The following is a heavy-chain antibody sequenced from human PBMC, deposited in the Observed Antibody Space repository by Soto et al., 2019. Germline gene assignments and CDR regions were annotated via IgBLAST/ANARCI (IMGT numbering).Heavy chain of an antibody. CDR3: AKMEGMDPWAYSFDY. Sequence: EVQVLESGGGLVQPGGSLRLSCAATGFTFSDFAMSWVRQAPGKGLEWVSRIYGGGNGPHYADSVKGRVTISRDNSKNTVYRQMNGLRAEDTAVYYCAKMEGMDPWAYSFDYWGQGTRVTVSS. J-gene: IGHJ4*02. V-gene: IGHV3-23*01. CDR1: GFTFSDFA. CDR2: IYGGGNGP. D-gene: IGHD2-2*03.